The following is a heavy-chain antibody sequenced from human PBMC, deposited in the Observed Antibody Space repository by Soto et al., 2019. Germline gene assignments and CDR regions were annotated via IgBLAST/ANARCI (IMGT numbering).Heavy chain of an antibody. CDR2: IPVIGERR. Sequence: GGSLRLSCAASGFTFSSYGMSWVRQAPGKGLEWVAGIPVIGERRYYADSVKARFTISRDNAKNTLYLQMNSLRVEDAAVYFCAREGDRYGTVCFDSWGQGTLVTVSS. D-gene: IGHD1-1*01. V-gene: IGHV3-23*01. CDR3: AREGDRYGTVCFDS. CDR1: GFTFSSYG. J-gene: IGHJ4*02.